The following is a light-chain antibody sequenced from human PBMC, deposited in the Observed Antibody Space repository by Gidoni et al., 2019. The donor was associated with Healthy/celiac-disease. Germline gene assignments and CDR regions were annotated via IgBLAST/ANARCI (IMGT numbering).Light chain of an antibody. Sequence: EIVLTQSPGTLSLSPGERATLSCRASQSVRSSYLAWYQQKPGQAPRLLIYGASSRATGIPDRFSGSGSGTDFTLTITRLEPEDFAVYYCQQYGSSPQTFGQXTKLEIK. J-gene: IGKJ2*01. CDR3: QQYGSSPQT. V-gene: IGKV3-20*01. CDR1: QSVRSSY. CDR2: GAS.